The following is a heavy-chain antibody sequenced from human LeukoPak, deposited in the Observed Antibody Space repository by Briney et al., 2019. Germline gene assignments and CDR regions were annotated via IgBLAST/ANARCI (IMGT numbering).Heavy chain of an antibody. Sequence: SETLSLTCTVSGGSISSYYWSWIRQPAGKGLEWIGRIYTSGSTNYNPSLKSRVTMSLDTSKNQFSLKLTSVTAADTAVYYCARDLMYSSTWETFNWGQGTLVTVSS. D-gene: IGHD6-13*01. CDR1: GGSISSYY. J-gene: IGHJ4*02. CDR3: ARDLMYSSTWETFN. CDR2: IYTSGST. V-gene: IGHV4-4*07.